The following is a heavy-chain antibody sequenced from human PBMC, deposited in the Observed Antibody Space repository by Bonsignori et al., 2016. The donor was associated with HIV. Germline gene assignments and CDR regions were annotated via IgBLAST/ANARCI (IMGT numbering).Heavy chain of an antibody. D-gene: IGHD1-20*01. CDR2: INPNSGGT. CDR3: ARSLFREITGTASAY. V-gene: IGHV1-2*02. J-gene: IGHJ4*02. Sequence: WVRQAPGQGLEWMGWINPNSGGTYYAQKFQGRVTMTRDTPNSTVYMELSKLRSDDTAVYYCARSLFREITGTASAYWGQGTLVTVSS.